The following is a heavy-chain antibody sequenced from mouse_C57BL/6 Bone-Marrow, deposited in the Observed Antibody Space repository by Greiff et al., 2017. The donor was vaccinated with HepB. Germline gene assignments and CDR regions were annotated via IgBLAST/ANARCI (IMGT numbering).Heavy chain of an antibody. CDR1: GYTFTSYW. CDR2: IYPSDSET. CDR3: ARRLANWDVGDY. V-gene: IGHV1-61*01. Sequence: QVQQQQPGAELVRPGSSVKLSCKASGYTFTSYWMDWVKQRPGQGLEWIGNIYPSDSETHYNQKFKDKATLTVDKSSSTAYMQLSSLTSEDSAVYYCARRLANWDVGDYWGQGTTLTVSS. D-gene: IGHD4-1*01. J-gene: IGHJ2*01.